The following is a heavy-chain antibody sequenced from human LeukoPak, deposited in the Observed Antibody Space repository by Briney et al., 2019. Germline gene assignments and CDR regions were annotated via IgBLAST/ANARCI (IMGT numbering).Heavy chain of an antibody. V-gene: IGHV1-18*04. D-gene: IGHD2-15*01. Sequence: ASVKVSCKASGYTFTNHGISWVRQAPGQGLEWMGWISAYNGNTNYAQKLRGRVTMTTDTSTGTAYMELRSLRSDDTAVYYCARGYCTGGSCYFLDYWGQGTLVTVSS. J-gene: IGHJ4*02. CDR2: ISAYNGNT. CDR1: GYTFTNHG. CDR3: ARGYCTGGSCYFLDY.